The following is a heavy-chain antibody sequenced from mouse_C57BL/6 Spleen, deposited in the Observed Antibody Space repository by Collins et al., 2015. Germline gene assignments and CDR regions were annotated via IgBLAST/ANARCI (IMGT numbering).Heavy chain of an antibody. CDR1: GYTFTNYG. CDR2: INTYTGEP. J-gene: IGHJ4*01. CDR3: AREGGLFMDY. D-gene: IGHD1-1*01. Sequence: QIQLAQSGPELKKPGETVKISCKASGYTFTNYGMNWVKQAPGKVLKWMGWINTYTGEPTYADDFKGRFAFSLETSASTAYLQINNLKNEDTATYFCAREGGLFMDYWGQGTSVTVSS. V-gene: IGHV9-3-1*01.